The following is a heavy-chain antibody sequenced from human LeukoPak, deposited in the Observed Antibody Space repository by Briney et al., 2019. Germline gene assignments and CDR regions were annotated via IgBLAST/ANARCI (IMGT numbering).Heavy chain of an antibody. CDR1: GYTFTSYG. D-gene: IGHD2-15*01. CDR3: ARDTLYCSGGSCYSGPGEPFQH. J-gene: IGHJ1*01. CDR2: ISAYNGNT. V-gene: IGHV1-18*01. Sequence: GASVKVSCKASGYTFTSYGISWVRQAPGQGLEWMGWISAYNGNTNYAQKLQGRVTMTTDTSTSTAYMELRSLRSDDTAVYYCARDTLYCSGGSCYSGPGEPFQHWGQGTLVTVSS.